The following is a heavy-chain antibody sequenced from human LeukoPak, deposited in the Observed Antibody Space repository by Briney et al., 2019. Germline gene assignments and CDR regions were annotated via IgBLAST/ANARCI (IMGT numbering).Heavy chain of an antibody. Sequence: GGSLRLSCAASGFTFSSYAMHWVRQAPGKGLEWVAVISYDGSNKYYADSVKGRFTISRDNSKNTLYLQMNSLRAEDTAMYYCTRGQTYWGQGTLVTVSS. CDR3: TRGQTY. CDR2: ISYDGSNK. V-gene: IGHV3-30*04. J-gene: IGHJ4*02. CDR1: GFTFSSYA.